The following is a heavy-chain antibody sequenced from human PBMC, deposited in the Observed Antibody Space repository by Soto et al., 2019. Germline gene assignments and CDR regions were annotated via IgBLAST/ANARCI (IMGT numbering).Heavy chain of an antibody. V-gene: IGHV3-48*03. Sequence: LRLSCAASGFTFSSYEMNWVRQAPGKGLEWVSYISSSGSTIYYADSVKGRFTISRDNAKNSLYLQMNSLRAEDTAVYYCAREPLVLIAALPRRSYYFDYWGQGTLVTVSS. D-gene: IGHD6-13*01. CDR3: AREPLVLIAALPRRSYYFDY. J-gene: IGHJ4*02. CDR2: ISSSGSTI. CDR1: GFTFSSYE.